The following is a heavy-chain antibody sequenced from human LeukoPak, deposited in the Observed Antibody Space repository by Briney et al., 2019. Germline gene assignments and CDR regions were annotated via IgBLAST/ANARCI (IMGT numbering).Heavy chain of an antibody. Sequence: SETLSLTCTVSGGSISSGPYYWGWIRQPPGKGLEWIGNIYYGENTNYNPSLKSRVTISVDTSKNQFSLKLSSVTAADTAVYYCARERRYSSSWYYFDYWGQGTLVTVSS. J-gene: IGHJ4*02. CDR3: ARERRYSSSWYYFDY. D-gene: IGHD6-13*01. V-gene: IGHV4-39*07. CDR1: GGSISSGPYY. CDR2: IYYGENT.